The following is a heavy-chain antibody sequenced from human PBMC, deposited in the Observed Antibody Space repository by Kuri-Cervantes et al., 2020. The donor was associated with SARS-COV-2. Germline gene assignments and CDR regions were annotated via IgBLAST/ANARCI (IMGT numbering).Heavy chain of an antibody. Sequence: GGSLRLSCAASGFTFSSYWMSWVRQAPGKGLEWVANIKQDGSEKYYVDSVKGRFTISRDNAKNSLYLQMNSLRAEDTAVYYCARDFFPGRELLSLGGMDVWGQGTTVTVSS. D-gene: IGHD1-26*01. V-gene: IGHV3-7*03. CDR3: ARDFFPGRELLSLGGMDV. CDR1: GFTFSSYW. J-gene: IGHJ6*02. CDR2: IKQDGSEK.